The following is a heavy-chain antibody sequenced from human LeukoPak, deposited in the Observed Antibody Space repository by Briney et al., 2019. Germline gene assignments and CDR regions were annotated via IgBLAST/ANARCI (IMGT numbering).Heavy chain of an antibody. J-gene: IGHJ3*02. CDR3: ARGGYYYDSSGYWGAFDI. D-gene: IGHD3-22*01. CDR2: MHYSGST. Sequence: SETLSLTCTVSGDSISNYYWSWIRQPPGKGLEWIGYMHYSGSTKHSPSLKSRVTISVDTSKNQFSLKMSSVTAADTAVYYCARGGYYYDSSGYWGAFDIWGQGTMVTVSS. V-gene: IGHV4-59*01. CDR1: GDSISNYY.